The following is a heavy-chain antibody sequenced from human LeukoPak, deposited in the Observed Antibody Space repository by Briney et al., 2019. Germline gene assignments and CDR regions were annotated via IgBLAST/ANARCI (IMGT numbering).Heavy chain of an antibody. CDR3: AKGIAARFIGDYY. J-gene: IGHJ4*02. CDR1: GFTFSSYG. V-gene: IGHV3-30*02. D-gene: IGHD6-6*01. Sequence: GGSLRLSCAASGFTFSSYGMHWVRQAPGKGLEWVAFIRYDGGNKYYADSVKGRFTISRDNSKNTLYLQMNSLRAEDTAVYYCAKGIAARFIGDYYWGQGTLVTVSS. CDR2: IRYDGGNK.